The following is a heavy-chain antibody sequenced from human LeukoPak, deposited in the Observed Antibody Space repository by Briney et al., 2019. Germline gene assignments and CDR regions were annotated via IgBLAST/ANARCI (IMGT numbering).Heavy chain of an antibody. CDR1: GFTFGAYS. CDR2: ISSSGSTI. J-gene: IGHJ4*02. D-gene: IGHD3-16*02. V-gene: IGHV3-11*01. Sequence: GGSLRLSCAASGFTFGAYSMNWVRQAPGKGLEWVSYISSSGSTIYYADSVKGRFTISRDNAKNSLYLQMNSLRAEDTAVYYCVRDYRACFDYWGQGTLVTVSS. CDR3: VRDYRACFDY.